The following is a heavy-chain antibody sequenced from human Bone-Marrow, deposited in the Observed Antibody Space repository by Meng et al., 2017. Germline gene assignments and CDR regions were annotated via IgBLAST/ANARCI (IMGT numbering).Heavy chain of an antibody. CDR3: ARDLFPSGSYSNPNAFDI. CDR1: GGTFSSYA. J-gene: IGHJ3*02. D-gene: IGHD1-26*01. V-gene: IGHV1-69*13. CDR2: IIPIFGTA. Sequence: SVKVSCKASGGTFSSYAISWVRQAPGQGLEWMGGIIPIFGTANYAQKFQGRVTITADESTSTAYMELSSLRSEDTAVYYCARDLFPSGSYSNPNAFDIWGQGTMVTVSS.